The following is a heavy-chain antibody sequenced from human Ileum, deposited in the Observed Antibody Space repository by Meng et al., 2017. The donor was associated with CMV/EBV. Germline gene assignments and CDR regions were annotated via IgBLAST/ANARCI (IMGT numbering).Heavy chain of an antibody. V-gene: IGHV4-39*07. CDR2: INNSGNT. CDR1: CGSSRSSSFY. D-gene: IGHD6-13*01. J-gene: IGHJ4*02. Sequence: SGPGRGKPSEALYLTCSVACGSSRSSSFYWGWIRQSPGRGLEWIGIINNSGNTYYNPSLKSRVTISLDMSKNQFSLKMTSLTAADTAVYYCARDRQQGSDYWGQGILVTVSS. CDR3: ARDRQQGSDY.